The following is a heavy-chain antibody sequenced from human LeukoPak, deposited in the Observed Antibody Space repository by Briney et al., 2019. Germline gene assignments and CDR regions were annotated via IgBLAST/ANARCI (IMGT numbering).Heavy chain of an antibody. J-gene: IGHJ4*02. CDR1: GGSISSSSYY. Sequence: SETLSLTCTVSGGSISSSSYYWGWIRQPPGKGLEWIGSIYYSGSTYYIPSLKSRVTISVDTSKNQFSLKLSSVTAADTAVYYCARRIAAANLYYFDYWGQGTLVTVSS. CDR2: IYYSGST. CDR3: ARRIAAANLYYFDY. V-gene: IGHV4-39*01. D-gene: IGHD6-13*01.